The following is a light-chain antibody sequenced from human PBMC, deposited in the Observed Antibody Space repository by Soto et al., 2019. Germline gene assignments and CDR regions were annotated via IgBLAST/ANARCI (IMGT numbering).Light chain of an antibody. CDR2: EVS. CDR3: CSYAGSSTLLV. V-gene: IGLV2-23*02. J-gene: IGLJ2*01. Sequence: QSALTQPASVSGSPGQSITISCTGTSSDVGSYNLVSWYQQHPGKAPKLMIYEVSKRPSGVSNRFSGSKSGNTSYLTISGLQAEDEADYYCCSYAGSSTLLVFGGGTKLPVL. CDR1: SSDVGSYNL.